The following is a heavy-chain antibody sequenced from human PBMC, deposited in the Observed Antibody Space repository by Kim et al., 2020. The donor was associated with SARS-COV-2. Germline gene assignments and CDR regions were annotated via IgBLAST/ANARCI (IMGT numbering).Heavy chain of an antibody. D-gene: IGHD4-17*01. J-gene: IGHJ4*02. V-gene: IGHV1-69*01. Sequence: NYAQTFQGRVTITADESTSTAYMELSSLRSEDTAVYYCARESVTTGCFDYWGQGTLVTVSS. CDR3: ARESVTTGCFDY.